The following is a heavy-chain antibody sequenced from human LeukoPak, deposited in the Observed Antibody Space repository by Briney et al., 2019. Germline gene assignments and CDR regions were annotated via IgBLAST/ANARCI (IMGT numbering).Heavy chain of an antibody. J-gene: IGHJ2*01. D-gene: IGHD1-14*01. CDR1: GGSISSGGYS. Sequence: PSETLSLTCAASGGSISSGGYSWSWIRQPPGKGLEWIGYIYHSGSTYYNPSLKSRVTISVDRSKNQFSLKLSSVTAADTAVYYCARAGLLGDWYFDLWGRGTLVTVSS. CDR2: IYHSGST. CDR3: ARAGLLGDWYFDL. V-gene: IGHV4-30-2*01.